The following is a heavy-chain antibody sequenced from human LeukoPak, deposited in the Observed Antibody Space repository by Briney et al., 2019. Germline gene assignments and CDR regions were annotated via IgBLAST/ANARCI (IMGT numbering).Heavy chain of an antibody. Sequence: ASVKVSCKASGYTFTSYGISWVRQAPGQGLEWMGWISAYNGNTNYAQKLQGRVTMTTDTSTSTAYMELSSLRSEDTAVYYCARDQSSSWSHWFDPWGQGTLVTVSS. CDR2: ISAYNGNT. J-gene: IGHJ5*02. D-gene: IGHD6-13*01. CDR1: GYTFTSYG. CDR3: ARDQSSSWSHWFDP. V-gene: IGHV1-18*01.